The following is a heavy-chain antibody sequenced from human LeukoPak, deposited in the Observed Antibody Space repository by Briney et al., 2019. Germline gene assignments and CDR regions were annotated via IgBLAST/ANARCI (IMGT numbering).Heavy chain of an antibody. Sequence: PGGSLRLSCVASGLTFSNYSMNWVRQAPGKGLEWISYINSGSTTIYYADSVKGRFTTSRDNAKNSLFLHMNSLSVEDTAVYYCARDRPYGGTDYRGQGTLVTVSS. D-gene: IGHD4-23*01. V-gene: IGHV3-48*01. J-gene: IGHJ4*02. CDR1: GLTFSNYS. CDR3: ARDRPYGGTDY. CDR2: INSGSTTI.